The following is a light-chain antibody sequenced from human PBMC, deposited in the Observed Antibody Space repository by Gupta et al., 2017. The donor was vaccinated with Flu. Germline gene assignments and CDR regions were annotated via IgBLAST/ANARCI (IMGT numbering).Light chain of an antibody. CDR3: VLYLGRGSWV. J-gene: IGLJ3*02. CDR1: SGSVSATYY. CDR2: STN. V-gene: IGLV8-61*01. Sequence: QTVVTQEPSLSVSPGGTVTLTCGLNSGSVSATYYPTWYQQAPGQAPRTLAYSTNSPSSGVPDRFSGSILENKAALTITGAQTADESEYYCVLYLGRGSWVFGEGTKLTVL.